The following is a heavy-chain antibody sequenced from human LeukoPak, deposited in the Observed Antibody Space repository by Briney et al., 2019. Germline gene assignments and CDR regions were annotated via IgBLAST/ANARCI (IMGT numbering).Heavy chain of an antibody. V-gene: IGHV1-2*04. J-gene: IGHJ4*02. CDR1: GYTFTGYY. Sequence: GASVKVSCKASGYTFTGYYKHWVRQAPGQGLEWMGWINPNSGGTNYAQKFQGWVTMTRDTSISTAYMELSRLRSDDTAVYYCARDLTYYDILTGYPSPGDYWGQGTLVTVSS. CDR3: ARDLTYYDILTGYPSPGDY. D-gene: IGHD3-9*01. CDR2: INPNSGGT.